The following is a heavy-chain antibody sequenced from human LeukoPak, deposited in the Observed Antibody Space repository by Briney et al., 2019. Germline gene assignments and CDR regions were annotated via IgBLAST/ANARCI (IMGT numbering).Heavy chain of an antibody. CDR2: IYYSGST. D-gene: IGHD6-13*01. CDR1: GGSISSYY. J-gene: IGHJ5*02. Sequence: SETLSLTCTVSGGSISSYYWSWIRQPPGKGMEWIGYIYYSGSTNYNPSLKSRVTISVEKSKNQFSLKLSSVTSADTAVYYCARLSKAGHNCFHPWGQGTLLTVSS. V-gene: IGHV4-59*01. CDR3: ARLSKAGHNCFHP.